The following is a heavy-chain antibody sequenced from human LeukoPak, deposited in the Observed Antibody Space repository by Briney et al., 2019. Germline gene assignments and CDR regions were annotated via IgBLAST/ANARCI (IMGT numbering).Heavy chain of an antibody. CDR1: GFTVSSNY. CDR3: AREGPGIVGATFDY. J-gene: IGHJ4*02. V-gene: IGHV3-66*02. CDR2: IYSGGST. Sequence: GGSLRLSCAASGFTVSSNYMSWVRQAPGKGLEWVSVIYSGGSTYYADSVKGRFTISRGNSKNTLYLQMNSLRAEDTAVYYCAREGPGIVGATFDYWGQGTLVTVSS. D-gene: IGHD1-26*01.